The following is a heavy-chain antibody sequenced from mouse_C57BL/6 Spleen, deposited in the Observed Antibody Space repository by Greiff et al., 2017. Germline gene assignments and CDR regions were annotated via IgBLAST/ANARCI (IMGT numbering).Heavy chain of an antibody. V-gene: IGHV5-17*01. D-gene: IGHD2-3*01. J-gene: IGHJ3*01. Sequence: EVKLMESGGGLVKPGGSLKLSCAASGFTFSDYGMHWVRQAPEKGLEWVAYISSGSSTIYYADTVKGRFTISRDNAKNTLFLQMTSLRSEDTAMYYCAKDGYPFAYWGQGTLVTVSA. CDR3: AKDGYPFAY. CDR1: GFTFSDYG. CDR2: ISSGSSTI.